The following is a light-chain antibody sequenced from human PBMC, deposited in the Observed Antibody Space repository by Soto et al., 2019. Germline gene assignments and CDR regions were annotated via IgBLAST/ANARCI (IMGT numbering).Light chain of an antibody. CDR2: VAS. CDR1: QNIDTY. Sequence: DIQMTQSPSSLSASVGDRVTITCRASQNIDTYLNWYQQKPGKAPKVLISVASRLQTGVPSRFSGSGSGTDFTLTITSLQAEDFATYLCQQSYTTPWTFGQGTGVEVK. V-gene: IGKV1-39*01. CDR3: QQSYTTPWT. J-gene: IGKJ1*01.